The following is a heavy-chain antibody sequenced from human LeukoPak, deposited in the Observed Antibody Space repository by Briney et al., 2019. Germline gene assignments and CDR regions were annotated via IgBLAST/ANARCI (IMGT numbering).Heavy chain of an antibody. CDR2: VYSSGNSGTT. CDR3: ARERRMIAFDI. J-gene: IGHJ3*02. D-gene: IGHD2/OR15-2a*01. CDR1: GDSISGFY. Sequence: SETLSLTCTVSGDSISGFYWSWIRQPAGKGLEWIGRVYSSGNSGTTNYNPSLQSRVTVSLDTSKNQVSLKLTSVTAADTAVYFCARERRMIAFDIWGQGTMVTVSS. V-gene: IGHV4-4*07.